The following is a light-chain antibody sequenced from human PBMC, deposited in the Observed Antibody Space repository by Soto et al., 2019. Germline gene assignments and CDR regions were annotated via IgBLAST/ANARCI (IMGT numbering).Light chain of an antibody. CDR1: QGVSSC. Sequence: DIQMTQSPSSVSASIGDRVTITCRASQGVSSCLAWYQQKPGKAPKPLIYGASTLQSGVPSRFSGSGSGTDFTLTISSLQPEDVATYHCQQAGSFPLTYGGGTKVEIK. V-gene: IGKV1D-12*01. CDR3: QQAGSFPLT. J-gene: IGKJ4*01. CDR2: GAS.